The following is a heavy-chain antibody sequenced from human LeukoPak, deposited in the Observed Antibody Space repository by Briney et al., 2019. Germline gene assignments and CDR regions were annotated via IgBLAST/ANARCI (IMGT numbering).Heavy chain of an antibody. Sequence: GGSLRLSCAASGFTFSSYSMNWVRQAPGKGLEWVSSISSSSSYIYYADSVKGRFTISRDNAKNSLYLQMNSLRAEDTAVYYCATHRGVGATIDYWGQGTLVTVSS. D-gene: IGHD1-26*01. V-gene: IGHV3-21*01. CDR2: ISSSSSYI. CDR1: GFTFSSYS. CDR3: ATHRGVGATIDY. J-gene: IGHJ4*02.